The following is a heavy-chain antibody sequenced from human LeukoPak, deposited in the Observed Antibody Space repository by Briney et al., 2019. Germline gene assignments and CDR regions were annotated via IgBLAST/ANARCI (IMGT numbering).Heavy chain of an antibody. Sequence: PGGSLRLSCAASGFTVSSNYMSWVRQAPGKGLEWVSVIYSGGSTYYADSVKGRFTISRDNSKNTLYLQMNSLRAEDTAVYYCARTWFGESHNWFDPSGQGTLVTVSS. V-gene: IGHV3-53*01. CDR2: IYSGGST. CDR3: ARTWFGESHNWFDP. D-gene: IGHD3-10*01. CDR1: GFTVSSNY. J-gene: IGHJ5*02.